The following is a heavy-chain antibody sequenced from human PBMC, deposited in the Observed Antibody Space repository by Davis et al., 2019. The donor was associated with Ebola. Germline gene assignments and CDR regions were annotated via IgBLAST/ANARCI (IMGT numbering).Heavy chain of an antibody. CDR1: GFTFSTYW. D-gene: IGHD3-9*01. CDR3: ATLRYFDWLFPNGPDY. Sequence: GGSLRLSCAASGFTFSTYWMSWVRQAPGKGLEWVANIKTDGSEEQYVDSVKGRFSMPRDNAKNSLSLQLDSLRDEDTAVYYCATLRYFDWLFPNGPDYWGQGTLVTFSS. J-gene: IGHJ4*02. CDR2: IKTDGSEE. V-gene: IGHV3-7*01.